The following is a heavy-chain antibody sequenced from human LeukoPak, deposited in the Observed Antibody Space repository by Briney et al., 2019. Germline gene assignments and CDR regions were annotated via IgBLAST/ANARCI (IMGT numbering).Heavy chain of an antibody. CDR2: IYYSGST. CDR3: ARVGVATTQTLDY. D-gene: IGHD5-12*01. CDR1: GDSISSYY. Sequence: SETLSLTCTVSGDSISSYYWSWIRQPPGKGLEWIGYIYYSGSTNYNPSLKSRVTISVDTSKNQFSLKLSSVTAADTAVYYCARVGVATTQTLDYWGQGTLVTVSS. V-gene: IGHV4-59*12. J-gene: IGHJ4*02.